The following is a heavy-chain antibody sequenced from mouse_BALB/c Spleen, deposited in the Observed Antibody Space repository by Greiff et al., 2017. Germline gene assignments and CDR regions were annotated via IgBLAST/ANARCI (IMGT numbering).Heavy chain of an antibody. D-gene: IGHD2-4*01. CDR3: AREDYDAAWFAY. J-gene: IGHJ3*01. Sequence: EVHLVESGGGLVKPGGSLKLSCAASGFTFSDYYMYWVRQTPEKRLEWVATISDGGSYTYYPDSVKGRFTISRDNAKNNLYLQMSSLKSEDTAMYYCAREDYDAAWFAYWGQGTLVTVSA. CDR1: GFTFSDYY. CDR2: ISDGGSYT. V-gene: IGHV5-4*02.